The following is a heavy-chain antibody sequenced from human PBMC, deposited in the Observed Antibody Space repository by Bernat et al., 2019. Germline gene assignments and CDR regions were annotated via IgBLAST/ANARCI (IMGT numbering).Heavy chain of an antibody. CDR3: AKVSESYDILTGYRDNWFDP. Sequence: QVQLVESGGGVVQPGRSLRLSCAASGFTFSSYGMHWVRQAPGKGLEWVAVISYDGSNKYYADSVKGRFTLSRDNSKNTLYLQMNSLRAEETAVYYCAKVSESYDILTGYRDNWFDPWGQGTLVTVSS. V-gene: IGHV3-30*18. D-gene: IGHD3-9*01. CDR2: ISYDGSNK. J-gene: IGHJ5*02. CDR1: GFTFSSYG.